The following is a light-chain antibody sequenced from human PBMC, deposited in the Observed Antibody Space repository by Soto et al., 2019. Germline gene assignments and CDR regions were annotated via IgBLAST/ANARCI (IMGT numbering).Light chain of an antibody. CDR3: QQYNDRPPIT. Sequence: EIVLTQSPGTLSLSPGERATLSCRASQSVGDTYLAWYQQKPGQAPRLLMYSTSIRATGIPDRFSGSGSGTEFTLTISSLQSEDFAVYYCQQYNDRPPITFGQGTRLEI. CDR1: QSVGDT. CDR2: STS. J-gene: IGKJ5*01. V-gene: IGKV3D-15*01.